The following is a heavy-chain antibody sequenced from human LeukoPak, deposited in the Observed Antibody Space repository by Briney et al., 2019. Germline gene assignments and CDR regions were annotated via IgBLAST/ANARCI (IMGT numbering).Heavy chain of an antibody. CDR1: GFIFSSYA. Sequence: GGSLRLSCAASGFIFSSYAMSWVRLAPGKGLGWVSYISSSGSTIYYADSVKGRFTISRDNAKNSLYLQMNSLRAEDTAVYYCARDCGGGSCYGPYDAFDIWGQGTMVTVSS. V-gene: IGHV3-48*03. J-gene: IGHJ3*02. D-gene: IGHD2-15*01. CDR2: ISSSGSTI. CDR3: ARDCGGGSCYGPYDAFDI.